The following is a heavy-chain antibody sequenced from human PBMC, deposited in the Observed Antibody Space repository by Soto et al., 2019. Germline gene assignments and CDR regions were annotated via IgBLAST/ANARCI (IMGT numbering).Heavy chain of an antibody. CDR1: GFSFSSYS. CDR3: AREAGYDFWSGYYTAYYYYGMDV. Sequence: PVGSLRLSCAASGFSFSSYSMKGVHHAPGKGLERVSYISSSSSTIYYADSVKGRFTISRDNAKNSLYLQMNSLRDEDTAVYYCAREAGYDFWSGYYTAYYYYGMDVWGQGTTVTVSS. D-gene: IGHD3-3*01. V-gene: IGHV3-48*02. CDR2: ISSSSSTI. J-gene: IGHJ6*02.